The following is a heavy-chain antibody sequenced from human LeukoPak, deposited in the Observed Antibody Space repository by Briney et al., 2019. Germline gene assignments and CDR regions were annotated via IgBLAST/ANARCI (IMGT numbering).Heavy chain of an antibody. CDR1: GFTFSSYW. J-gene: IGHJ5*02. D-gene: IGHD3-10*01. V-gene: IGHV3-21*01. CDR2: ISGSSSYI. Sequence: GGSLRLSCAASGFTFSSYWMSWVRQAPGKGLEWVSSISGSSSYIYYADSVKGRFTISRDNAKNSLYLQMNSLRAEDTAVDYCARDGGGVLWFGELSAWGQGTLVTVSS. CDR3: ARDGGGVLWFGELSA.